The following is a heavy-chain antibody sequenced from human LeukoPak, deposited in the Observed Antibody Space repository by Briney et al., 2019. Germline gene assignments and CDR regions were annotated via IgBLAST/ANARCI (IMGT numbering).Heavy chain of an antibody. J-gene: IGHJ4*02. Sequence: ASETLSLTCTVSGGSISSGGYYWSWIRQHPGKGLEWIGYIYYSGSTYYNPSLKSRVTISVDTSKNQFSLKLSSVTAADTAVYYCAREGAGPPDYYFDYWGQGTLVTVSS. CDR3: AREGAGPPDYYFDY. CDR2: IYYSGST. V-gene: IGHV4-31*03. CDR1: GGSISSGGYY. D-gene: IGHD6-19*01.